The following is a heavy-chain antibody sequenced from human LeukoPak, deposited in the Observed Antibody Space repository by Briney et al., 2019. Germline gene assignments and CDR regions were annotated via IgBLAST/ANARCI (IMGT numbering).Heavy chain of an antibody. CDR1: GYTFTGYY. V-gene: IGHV1-2*02. Sequence: GASVKVSCKASGYTFTGYYMHWVRQAPGQGLEWMGWINPNSGGTNYAQKFQGRVTMTRDTSISAAYMELSRLRSDDTAVYYCARYYDSSGTITPNFDYWGQGTLVTVSS. J-gene: IGHJ4*02. CDR3: ARYYDSSGTITPNFDY. CDR2: INPNSGGT. D-gene: IGHD3-22*01.